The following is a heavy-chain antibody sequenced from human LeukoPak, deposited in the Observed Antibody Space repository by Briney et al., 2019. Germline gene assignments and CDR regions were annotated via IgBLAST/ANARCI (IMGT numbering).Heavy chain of an antibody. D-gene: IGHD6-13*01. Sequence: ASVKVSCKASGYTFTGYYMHWVRQAPGQGLEWMGWINPNSGGTNYAQKFQGWVTMTRDTSISTAYMELSRLRSDDTAVYYCARRGAAAKEAFDIWGQGTMVTVSS. CDR2: INPNSGGT. V-gene: IGHV1-2*04. CDR1: GYTFTGYY. CDR3: ARRGAAAKEAFDI. J-gene: IGHJ3*02.